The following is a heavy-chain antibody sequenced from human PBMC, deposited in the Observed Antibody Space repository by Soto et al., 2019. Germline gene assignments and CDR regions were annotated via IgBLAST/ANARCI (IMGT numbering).Heavy chain of an antibody. J-gene: IGHJ3*02. CDR2: IVVGNGNT. CDR3: AAELYSGGSCCSFDI. Sequence: QMQVVQSGPEVKKPGTSVKVSCKTSGFTFSNSAVQWVRQARGQRLEWMGWIVVGNGNTNYAQKFRERVSITRDMSTSTAHMEVSSLTSEDTAVYYCAAELYSGGSCCSFDIWGQGTMSPSLQ. CDR1: GFTFSNSA. V-gene: IGHV1-58*01. D-gene: IGHD2-15*01.